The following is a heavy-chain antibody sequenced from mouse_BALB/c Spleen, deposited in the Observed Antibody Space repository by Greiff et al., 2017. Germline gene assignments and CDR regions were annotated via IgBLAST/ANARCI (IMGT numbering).Heavy chain of an antibody. CDR1: GFNIKDYY. Sequence: VQLHQSGAELVRSGASVKLSCTASGFNIKDYYMHWVKQRPEQGLEWIGQIYPGDGDTNYNGKFKGKATLTADKSSSTAYMQLSSLTSEDSAVYFCARDDGYSYFDYWGQGTTLTVSS. CDR3: ARDDGYSYFDY. V-gene: IGHV14-1*01. CDR2: IYPGDGDT. D-gene: IGHD2-3*01. J-gene: IGHJ2*01.